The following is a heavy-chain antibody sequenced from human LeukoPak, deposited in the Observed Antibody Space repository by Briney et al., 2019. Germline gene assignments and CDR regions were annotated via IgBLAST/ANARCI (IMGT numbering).Heavy chain of an antibody. CDR3: ARDHSSGRYFDF. V-gene: IGHV3-21*01. CDR2: ISGSSTYI. J-gene: IGHJ4*02. Sequence: GGPLRLSCAASGFTFSSYSMNWVHPAPGKGLEWVSSISGSSTYIDYADSVKGRFTISGDNAKNALYLQMDSPRAEDTAVYYCARDHSSGRYFDFWGQGTLVTVSS. CDR1: GFTFSSYS. D-gene: IGHD3-22*01.